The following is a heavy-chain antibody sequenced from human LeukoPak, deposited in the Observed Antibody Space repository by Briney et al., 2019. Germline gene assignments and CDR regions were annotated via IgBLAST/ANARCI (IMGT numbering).Heavy chain of an antibody. CDR2: IKTKTDGETT. Sequence: GGSLRLSCAASGFTFTNAWMTWVRQAPGKGLEWVGRIKTKTDGETTDYAAPVKGRFTISRDDSRNTLYLQMNSLKTEDTAVYYCSTGPFWGQGTLVTVSS. J-gene: IGHJ4*02. CDR3: STGPF. V-gene: IGHV3-15*01. CDR1: GFTFTNAW.